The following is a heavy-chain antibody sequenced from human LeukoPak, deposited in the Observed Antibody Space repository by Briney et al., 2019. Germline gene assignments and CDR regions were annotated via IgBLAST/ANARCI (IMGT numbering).Heavy chain of an antibody. CDR2: IKSDGSIT. V-gene: IGHV3-74*01. CDR1: GFTFSSFW. Sequence: GGSLRLSCAASGFTFSSFWMHWVRQAPGKGLVWVSRIKSDGSITTYADSVKGRFTISRDNAKNTLYLQMNSLRAEDTAVYYCAKFADPGVWGQGTMVTVSS. J-gene: IGHJ3*01. D-gene: IGHD7-27*01. CDR3: AKFADPGV.